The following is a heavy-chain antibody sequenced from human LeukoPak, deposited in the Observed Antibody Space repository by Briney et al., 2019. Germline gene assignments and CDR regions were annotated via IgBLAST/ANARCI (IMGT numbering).Heavy chain of an antibody. CDR1: GFTFSSYS. Sequence: GGSLRLSCAASGFTFSSYSMNWVRQAPGKGLEWVSYISSSSSTIYYADSVKGRFTISRDNAKNSLYLQMNSLRADDTAVYYCARGYCTGGSCSKYDYWGQGTLVTVSS. D-gene: IGHD2-15*01. CDR3: ARGYCTGGSCSKYDY. J-gene: IGHJ4*02. CDR2: ISSSSSTI. V-gene: IGHV3-48*01.